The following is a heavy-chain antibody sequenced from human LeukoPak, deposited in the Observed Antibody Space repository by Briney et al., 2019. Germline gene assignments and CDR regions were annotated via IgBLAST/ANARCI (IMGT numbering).Heavy chain of an antibody. CDR2: ISGSGGST. CDR3: AKSWGKRVAFDY. V-gene: IGHV3-23*01. J-gene: IGHJ4*02. D-gene: IGHD7-27*01. CDR1: GFTFSSYA. Sequence: PGGSLRLSCAASGFTFSSYAMSWVRQAPGKGLGWVSAISGSGGSTYYADSVKGRFTISGDNSKNTLYLQVNSLRAEDTAVYYCAKSWGKRVAFDYWGQGTLVAVSS.